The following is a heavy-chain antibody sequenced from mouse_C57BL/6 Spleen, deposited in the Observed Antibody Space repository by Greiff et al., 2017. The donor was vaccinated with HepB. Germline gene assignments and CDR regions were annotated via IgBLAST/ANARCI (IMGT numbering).Heavy chain of an antibody. CDR3: ARGRGSYWYFDF. V-gene: IGHV5-16*01. CDR1: GFTFSDYY. Sequence: EVMLVESEGGLVQPGSSMKLSCTASGFTFSDYYMAWVRQVPEKRLEWVANINYDGSSTYYLDSLKSRFIISRDKAKTILYLQLSSLKSEDTATYYCARGRGSYWYFDFWGTGTTVTVSS. J-gene: IGHJ1*03. D-gene: IGHD1-1*01. CDR2: INYDGSST.